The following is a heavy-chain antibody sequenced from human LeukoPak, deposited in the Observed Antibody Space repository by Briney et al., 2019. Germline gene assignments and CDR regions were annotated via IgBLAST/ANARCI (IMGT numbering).Heavy chain of an antibody. V-gene: IGHV3-49*03. CDR3: TRDLAVASDYGMDV. Sequence: GGSLRLSCTASGFTFGDYAMSWFRQAPGKGLEWVGFIRSKAYGGTTEYAASVKGRFTISRDDSKSIAYLQMNSLKTEDTAVYYCTRDLAVASDYGMDVWGQGTTVTVSS. J-gene: IGHJ6*02. CDR1: GFTFGDYA. D-gene: IGHD6-19*01. CDR2: IRSKAYGGTT.